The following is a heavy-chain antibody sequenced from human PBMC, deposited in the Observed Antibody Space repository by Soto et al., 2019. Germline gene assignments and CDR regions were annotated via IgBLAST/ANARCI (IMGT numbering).Heavy chain of an antibody. Sequence: GGSLRLSFAASGFTFSSYAMSWVHQAPGKGLEWVSAISGSGGSTYYADSVKGRFTISRDNSKNTLYLQMNSLRAEDTAVYYCAKRPSLGYCSSTSCSDMDVWGKGTTVTVSS. CDR2: ISGSGGST. D-gene: IGHD2-2*01. CDR3: AKRPSLGYCSSTSCSDMDV. CDR1: GFTFSSYA. V-gene: IGHV3-23*01. J-gene: IGHJ6*03.